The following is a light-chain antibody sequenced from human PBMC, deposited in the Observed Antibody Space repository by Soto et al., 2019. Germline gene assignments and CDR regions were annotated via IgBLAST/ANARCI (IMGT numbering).Light chain of an antibody. V-gene: IGKV1-5*03. Sequence: DIQMTQSPSTLSASVGDRVTVTCRASQSISSWLAWYQQKAGKAPKLLIYKASALESGVPSRFIGSGSGTEFTLTISSLEPEDFATYYCQHYNTYPWTFGQGNKVEIK. J-gene: IGKJ1*01. CDR3: QHYNTYPWT. CDR2: KAS. CDR1: QSISSW.